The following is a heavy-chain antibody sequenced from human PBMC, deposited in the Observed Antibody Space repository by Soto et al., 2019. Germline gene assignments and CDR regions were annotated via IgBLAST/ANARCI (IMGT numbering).Heavy chain of an antibody. Sequence: QLQLQESGPGLVKPSETLSLTCTVSGGSISSSSYNWGWIRQPPGKGLEWIGSIYYSGSTYYNPCVRSRVSMSADPSKNPFPPKLSSVNAADTAGYYWATTRDDSVVVVAAKIDYWGQVTLVTVSS. V-gene: IGHV4-39*01. CDR2: IYYSGST. CDR1: GGSISSSSYN. D-gene: IGHD2-15*01. J-gene: IGHJ4*02. CDR3: ATTRDDSVVVVAAKIDY.